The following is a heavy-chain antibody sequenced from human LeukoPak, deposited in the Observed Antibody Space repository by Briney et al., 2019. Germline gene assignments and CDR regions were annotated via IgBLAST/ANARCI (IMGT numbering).Heavy chain of an antibody. Sequence: PSETLSLTCAVYGGSFSGYYWSWIRQPPGKGLEWIGEINHSGSTNYNPSLKSRVTISVDTSKNQFSLKLSSVTAADTAVYYCAREGSSSWYGFYFDYWGQGTLVTVSS. CDR1: GGSFSGYY. V-gene: IGHV4-34*01. CDR2: INHSGST. J-gene: IGHJ4*02. CDR3: AREGSSSWYGFYFDY. D-gene: IGHD6-13*01.